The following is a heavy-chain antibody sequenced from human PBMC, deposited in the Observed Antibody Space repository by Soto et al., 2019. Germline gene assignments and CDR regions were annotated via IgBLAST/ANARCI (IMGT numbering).Heavy chain of an antibody. CDR1: GFTFNSYS. CDR2: IKSDGSST. CDR3: ARSVRSGSFPYYYYAMDV. V-gene: IGHV3-74*01. D-gene: IGHD3-10*01. J-gene: IGHJ6*02. Sequence: AGSLRPSCAAAGFTFNSYSINWVRQAPGKGREWVSRIKSDGSSTSYADSVKGRFTISRDNAKNTLDLQMHGLRAEDMAVYYCARSVRSGSFPYYYYAMDVWGQGTTVTVSS.